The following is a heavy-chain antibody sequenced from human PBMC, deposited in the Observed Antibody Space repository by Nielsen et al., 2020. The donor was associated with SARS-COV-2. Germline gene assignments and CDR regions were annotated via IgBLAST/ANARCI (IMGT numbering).Heavy chain of an antibody. CDR2: ISYNGSNK. CDR3: ARDQVGSSAGYFDY. V-gene: IGHV3-30-3*01. J-gene: IGHJ4*02. D-gene: IGHD6-6*01. CDR1: GFTFSSDA. Sequence: GGSLRLSCAASGFTFSSDAMHWVRQAPGKGLEWVAVISYNGSNKYYADSVKGRFTISRDNSKNTLYLQMNSLRAEDTAVYYCARDQVGSSAGYFDYWGQGTLVTVSS.